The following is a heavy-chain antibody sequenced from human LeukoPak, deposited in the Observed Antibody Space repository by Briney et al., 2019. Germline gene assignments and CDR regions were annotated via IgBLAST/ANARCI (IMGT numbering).Heavy chain of an antibody. CDR2: IHHSGST. Sequence: SETLSLTCIVSGYSISSGYYWGWIRQPPGKGLEWIGNIHHSGSTNYNPSLKSRVTISVDTSKNQFSLKLSSVTAADTAVYYCARGYCSGGSCRSFDYWGQGTLVTVSS. J-gene: IGHJ4*02. V-gene: IGHV4-38-2*02. D-gene: IGHD2-15*01. CDR1: GYSISSGYY. CDR3: ARGYCSGGSCRSFDY.